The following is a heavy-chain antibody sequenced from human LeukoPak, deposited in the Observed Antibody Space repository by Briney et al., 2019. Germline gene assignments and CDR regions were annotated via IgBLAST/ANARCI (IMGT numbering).Heavy chain of an antibody. J-gene: IGHJ4*02. D-gene: IGHD2-2*01. CDR3: ASTNLRGYCSSTSCIDY. CDR2: IYSGGST. V-gene: IGHV3-66*01. Sequence: PGGSLRLSCAASGFTVSSNYMSWVRQAPGKGLEWLSVIYSGGSTYYADSVKGRFTISRDNSKNTLYLQMNSLRAEDTAVYYCASTNLRGYCSSTSCIDYWGQGTLVTVSS. CDR1: GFTVSSNY.